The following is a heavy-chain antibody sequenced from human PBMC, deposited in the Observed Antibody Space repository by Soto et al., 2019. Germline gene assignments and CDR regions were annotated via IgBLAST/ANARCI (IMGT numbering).Heavy chain of an antibody. J-gene: IGHJ5*02. D-gene: IGHD6-13*01. CDR3: ARRIASSLYNCFDP. Sequence: QITLKESGPTLVKPTQTLTLTCSFSGFSLTTSGAGVGWIRQPPGKALEWLALIYWDDDKRYSPSLESRLTIPKDTSKNQVVLTMTNMDPVDTATYYCARRIASSLYNCFDPWGQGTLVTVSS. V-gene: IGHV2-5*02. CDR2: IYWDDDK. CDR1: GFSLTTSGAG.